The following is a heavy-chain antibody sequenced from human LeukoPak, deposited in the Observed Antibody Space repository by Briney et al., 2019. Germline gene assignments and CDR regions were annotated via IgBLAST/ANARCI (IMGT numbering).Heavy chain of an antibody. J-gene: IGHJ4*02. CDR3: AKDFHTVTTFDY. CDR1: GFTFNSFG. Sequence: PGGSLRLSCAASGFTFNSFGMHWVRQAPCKGLEWVAVISFDGSNKYFADSVKGRFSISRDNSKNTLDLQMNSLRAEDTAVYYCAKDFHTVTTFDYWGQGTLVTVSS. D-gene: IGHD4-11*01. CDR2: ISFDGSNK. V-gene: IGHV3-30*18.